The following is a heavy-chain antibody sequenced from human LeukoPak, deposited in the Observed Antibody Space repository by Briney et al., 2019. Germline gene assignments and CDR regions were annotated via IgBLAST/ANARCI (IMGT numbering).Heavy chain of an antibody. Sequence: GGSLRLSCAASGFTFSSYRMTWVRQAPGKGLEWVANINGDGSELYYVDSVKGRFTISRDNSKNTLYLQMNSLRAEDTAVYYCAKDDIAAPFDYWGQGTLVTVSS. J-gene: IGHJ4*02. CDR3: AKDDIAAPFDY. V-gene: IGHV3-7*03. CDR2: INGDGSEL. D-gene: IGHD6-13*01. CDR1: GFTFSSYR.